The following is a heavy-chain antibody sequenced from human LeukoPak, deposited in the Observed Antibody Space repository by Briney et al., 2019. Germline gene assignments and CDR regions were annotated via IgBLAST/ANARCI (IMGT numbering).Heavy chain of an antibody. CDR3: ATHGRMAVAVDY. CDR2: IYYSGST. V-gene: IGHV4-38-2*01. CDR1: GHSISSGYY. D-gene: IGHD6-19*01. Sequence: SETLSLTCAVSGHSISSGYYWGWIRQPPGKGLEWIGSIYYSGSTYYNPSLKSRITISVDTSKNQFSLKLSSVTAADTAVYYCATHGRMAVAVDYWGQGTLVTVSS. J-gene: IGHJ4*02.